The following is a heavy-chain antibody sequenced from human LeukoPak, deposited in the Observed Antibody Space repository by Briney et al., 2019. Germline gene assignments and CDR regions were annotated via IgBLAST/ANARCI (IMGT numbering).Heavy chain of an antibody. D-gene: IGHD3-3*01. CDR3: AIFGVVPIRSGYFDL. V-gene: IGHV3-49*04. CDR1: GFTFGDYA. CDR2: IRSKAYGGTT. J-gene: IGHJ2*01. Sequence: GGSLRLSCTASGFTFGDYAMSWVRQAPGKGLEWVGFIRSKAYGGTTEYAASVKGRFTISRDDSKSIAYLQMNSLKTEDTAVYYCAIFGVVPIRSGYFDLWDRGTLVTVSS.